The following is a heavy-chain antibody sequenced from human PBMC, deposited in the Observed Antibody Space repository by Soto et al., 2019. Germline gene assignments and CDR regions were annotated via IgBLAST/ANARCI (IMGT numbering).Heavy chain of an antibody. D-gene: IGHD3-16*01. V-gene: IGHV4-61*01. CDR1: GGSVNSARYY. CDR3: AREFPYYESSDSYFDY. J-gene: IGHJ4*02. Sequence: PSETLSLTCTVSGGSVNSARYYWSWIRQPPGKGLEWIAYIYYSGSTKYNSSLKSRVTISVDTSKNQFSLKLTSVTAADTAVCYCAREFPYYESSDSYFDYWGQGALVTVSS. CDR2: IYYSGST.